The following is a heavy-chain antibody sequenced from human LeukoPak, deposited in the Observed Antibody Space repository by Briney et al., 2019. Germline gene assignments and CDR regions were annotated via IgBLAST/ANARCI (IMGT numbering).Heavy chain of an antibody. D-gene: IGHD6-13*01. CDR1: GGSISSYY. J-gene: IGHJ4*02. Sequence: SETLSLTCAVSGGSISSYYWSWVRQPAGKGLEWIGRIYGRGGTNYNPSLKSRVSMSLDTSKKQFSLKLSSVTAADTAVYYCARDSLGITAVGNYWGQGTLVTVSS. V-gene: IGHV4-4*07. CDR2: IYGRGGT. CDR3: ARDSLGITAVGNY.